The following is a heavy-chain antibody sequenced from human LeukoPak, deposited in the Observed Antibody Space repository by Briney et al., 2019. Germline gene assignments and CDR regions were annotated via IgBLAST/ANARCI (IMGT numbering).Heavy chain of an antibody. CDR1: GFTFSSYA. V-gene: IGHV3-23*01. CDR2: ISGSSGST. Sequence: GGSLRLSCAASGFTFSSYAMSWVRQAPGKGLEWVSAISGSSGSTYYADSVKGRFTISRDNSKNTLYLRMNSLRAEDTAVYYCAKCGGNYYYYYMDVWGKGTTVTVSS. J-gene: IGHJ6*03. D-gene: IGHD2-21*01. CDR3: AKCGGNYYYYYMDV.